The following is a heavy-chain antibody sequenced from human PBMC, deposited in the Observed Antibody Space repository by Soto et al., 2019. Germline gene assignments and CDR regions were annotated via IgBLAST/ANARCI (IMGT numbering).Heavy chain of an antibody. V-gene: IGHV4-30-4*01. CDR3: AREGKLRFLEWFYNWFDP. Sequence: QVQLQESGPGLVKPSQTLSLTCTVSGGSISSGDYYWSWIRQPPGKGLEWIGHIYYSGSTYYNPSLKRRVTISVDTSKNQFSLKLSSVTAADTAVYYCAREGKLRFLEWFYNWFDPWGQGTLVTVSS. D-gene: IGHD3-3*01. CDR1: GGSISSGDYY. J-gene: IGHJ5*02. CDR2: IYYSGST.